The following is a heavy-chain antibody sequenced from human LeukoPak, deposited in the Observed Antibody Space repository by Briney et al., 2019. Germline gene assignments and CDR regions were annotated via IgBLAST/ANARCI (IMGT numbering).Heavy chain of an antibody. Sequence: SETLSLTCAVSGGSISSDHWWTWVRQPPGKGLEWIGEVFHNGRTKYNPSFQSRVTMSVDNSKNQFSLKLTSVTAADTAVYYCKSRAHEVVTASDFWGQGTQVTVST. J-gene: IGHJ4*02. CDR2: VFHNGRT. CDR3: KSRAHEVVTASDF. D-gene: IGHD2-21*02. CDR1: GGSISSDHW. V-gene: IGHV4-4*02.